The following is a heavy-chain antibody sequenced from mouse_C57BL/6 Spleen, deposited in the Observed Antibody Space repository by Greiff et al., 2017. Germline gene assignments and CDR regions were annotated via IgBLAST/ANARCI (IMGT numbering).Heavy chain of an antibody. J-gene: IGHJ2*01. V-gene: IGHV2-2*01. CDR1: GFSLTSYG. CDR3: ARDGYYGHYFDY. D-gene: IGHD1-1*01. Sequence: QVQLKESGPGLVQPSQSLSITCTVSGFSLTSYGVHWVRQSPGKGLEWLGVIWSGGSTDDNAAFISRLSISKDNSKSQVFFKMNSLQADDTAIYYCARDGYYGHYFDYWGQGTTLTVSS. CDR2: IWSGGST.